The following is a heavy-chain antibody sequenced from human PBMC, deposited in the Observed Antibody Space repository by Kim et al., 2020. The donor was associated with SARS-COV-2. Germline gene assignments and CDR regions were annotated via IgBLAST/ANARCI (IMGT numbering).Heavy chain of an antibody. CDR1: GFTFSSYS. J-gene: IGHJ4*02. V-gene: IGHV3-48*04. CDR2: ISSSSSTI. Sequence: GGSLRLSCAASGFTFSSYSRNWVRQAPGKGLEWVSYISSSSSTIYYADSVKGRFTISRDNAKNSLYLQMNSLRAEDTAVYYCVRGMGGGRFPFDYWGQGTLVTVSS. CDR3: VRGMGGGRFPFDY. D-gene: IGHD1-26*01.